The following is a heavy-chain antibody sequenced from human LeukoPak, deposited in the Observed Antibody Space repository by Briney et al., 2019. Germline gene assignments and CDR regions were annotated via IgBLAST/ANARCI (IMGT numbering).Heavy chain of an antibody. V-gene: IGHV4-61*02. CDR3: ARGRRDWGSGSYDYYYYMDV. D-gene: IGHD3-10*01. Sequence: SETLSLTCTVSGGSISSGSYYWSWIRQPAGKGLEWIGRIYTSGSTNYNPSLKSRVTMSVDTSKNQFSLKLSSVTAADTAVYYCARGRRDWGSGSYDYYYYMDVWGKGTTVTISS. CDR2: IYTSGST. CDR1: GGSISSGSYY. J-gene: IGHJ6*03.